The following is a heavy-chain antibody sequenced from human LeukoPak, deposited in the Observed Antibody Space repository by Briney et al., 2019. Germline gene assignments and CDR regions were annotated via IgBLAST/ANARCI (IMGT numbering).Heavy chain of an antibody. CDR1: GGSVSSGH. J-gene: IGHJ5*02. CDR2: IDYSGRT. V-gene: IGHV4-59*08. D-gene: IGHD2-21*01. Sequence: SETLSLTCTVSGGSVSSGHWGWVRQPPGKGLEWVGYIDYSGRTQYNPSLRRRVNVSMEESKNKLSLTQKCVAAADRAFYYCARRGQENAVITANNWFDHWGRGTLVSVSS. CDR3: ARRGQENAVITANNWFDH.